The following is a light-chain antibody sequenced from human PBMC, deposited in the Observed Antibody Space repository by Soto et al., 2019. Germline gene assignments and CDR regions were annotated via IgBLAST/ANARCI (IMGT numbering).Light chain of an antibody. Sequence: DIQMTQSPSSLSASVGDRVTITCRASQGIRNDLGWYQQKPGKAPKRLIYDASILESGVPSRFSGSGSGTEFTLTISSLQPDDFATYYCQQYGRSGTFGQGTKVDIK. J-gene: IGKJ1*01. CDR3: QQYGRSGT. V-gene: IGKV1-17*01. CDR1: QGIRND. CDR2: DAS.